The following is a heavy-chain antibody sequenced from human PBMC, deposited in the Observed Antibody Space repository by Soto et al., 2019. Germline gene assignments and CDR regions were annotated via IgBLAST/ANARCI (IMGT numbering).Heavy chain of an antibody. J-gene: IGHJ6*03. CDR3: AREAASDPSFYYHYMDV. CDR1: GYTFTNYN. Sequence: QEQLVQSGAEVKKPGAPVKVSCKASGYTFTNYNINWVRQATGQGLEWMGWMKPKTGNTGYAEKLQGRVTMTRNSSINTAFMELSGLRSEDTAVYYCAREAASDPSFYYHYMDVWGKGTTVTVSS. CDR2: MKPKTGNT. V-gene: IGHV1-8*01. D-gene: IGHD6-25*01.